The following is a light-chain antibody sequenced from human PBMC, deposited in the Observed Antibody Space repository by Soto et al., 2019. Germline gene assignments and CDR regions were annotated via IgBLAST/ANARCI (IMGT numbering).Light chain of an antibody. CDR1: QDISRS. J-gene: IGKJ5*01. CDR2: AAS. Sequence: DIQLTQSPSFLSASVGDRVTITCRASQDISRSLAWYQQKPGKAPKLLIYAASTLQGGVPSRFSGSGSGTEFTLTISSLQPEAFATYYCQQLNSYPSITFGQGTRLEIK. CDR3: QQLNSYPSIT. V-gene: IGKV1-9*01.